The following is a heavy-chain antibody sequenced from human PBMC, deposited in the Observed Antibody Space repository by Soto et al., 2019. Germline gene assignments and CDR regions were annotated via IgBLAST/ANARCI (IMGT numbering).Heavy chain of an antibody. CDR2: IYHSGST. CDR1: GGSISSSNW. V-gene: IGHV4-4*02. CDR3: ARPGIAAAGSSRLRRYYGMDV. J-gene: IGHJ6*02. Sequence: QVQLQESGPGLVKPSGTLSLTCAVSGGSISSSNWWSWVRQPPGKGLEWIGEIYHSGSTNYNPSLKSRVTISVDKSKNQFSLKLSSVTAADTAVYYCARPGIAAAGSSRLRRYYGMDVWGQGTTVTVSS. D-gene: IGHD6-13*01.